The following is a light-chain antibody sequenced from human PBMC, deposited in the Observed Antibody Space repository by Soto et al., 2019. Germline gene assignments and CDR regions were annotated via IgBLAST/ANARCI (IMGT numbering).Light chain of an antibody. CDR2: GAS. CDR1: RSVNTN. V-gene: IGKV3-15*01. CDR3: QQYNSWPWT. Sequence: EMVMTQSPATLSVSPGVRVTLSCRASRSVNTNLAWYQQTPGQAPRLLIYGASSRATGLPPRFSGSGSGTEFTLTISSLQSEDFAVYYCQQYNSWPWTFGQGTKVEMK. J-gene: IGKJ1*01.